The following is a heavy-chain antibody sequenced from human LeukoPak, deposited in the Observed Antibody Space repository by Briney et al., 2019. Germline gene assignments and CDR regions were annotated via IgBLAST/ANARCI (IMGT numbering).Heavy chain of an antibody. V-gene: IGHV4-4*09. CDR1: GGSISSYY. D-gene: IGHD5-12*01. CDR3: ARGSGTYSGYDVFANVFPLYYMDV. Sequence: PSETLSLTCTVSGGSISSYYWSWIRRPPGKGLEWIGYIYTSGSTNYNPSLKSRVTISVDTSKNQFSLKLSSVTAADTAVYYCARGSGTYSGYDVFANVFPLYYMDVWGKGTTVTVSS. CDR2: IYTSGST. J-gene: IGHJ6*03.